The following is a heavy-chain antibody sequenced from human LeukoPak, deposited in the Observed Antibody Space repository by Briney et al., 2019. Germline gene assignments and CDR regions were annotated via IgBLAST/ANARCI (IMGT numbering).Heavy chain of an antibody. J-gene: IGHJ4*02. CDR3: ARAAMVRGVYYFDY. D-gene: IGHD3-10*01. CDR1: GFTFSSYS. Sequence: GGSLRLSCAASGFTFSSYSMRWARQAPGKGLEWVSVISSSGGATYYADSVKGRFTISRDNSKNTLYLQMNSLRAEDTAIYYWARAAMVRGVYYFDYWGQGTLVTVSS. V-gene: IGHV3-23*01. CDR2: ISSSGGAT.